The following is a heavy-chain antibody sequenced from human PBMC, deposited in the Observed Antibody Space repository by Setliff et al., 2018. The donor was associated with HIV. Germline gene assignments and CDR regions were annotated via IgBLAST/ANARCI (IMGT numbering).Heavy chain of an antibody. V-gene: IGHV4-4*02. CDR1: GGSISSSNW. J-gene: IGHJ3*02. D-gene: IGHD1-26*01. CDR2: IYHTGRT. CDR3: AKDRRVGATSLSAFDI. Sequence: SETLSLTCAVSGGSISSSNWWSWVRQPPGKGLEWIGEIYHTGRTNYNPSLKSRVTISVDKSKNQFSLKLSSVTAADTAVYYCAKDRRVGATSLSAFDIWGQGTMFTVS.